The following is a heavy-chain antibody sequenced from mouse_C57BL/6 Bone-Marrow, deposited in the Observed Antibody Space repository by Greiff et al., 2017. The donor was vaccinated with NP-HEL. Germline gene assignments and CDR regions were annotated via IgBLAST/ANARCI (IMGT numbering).Heavy chain of an antibody. CDR1: GFTFSDYG. CDR3: ALLRFYAMDY. Sequence: EVQRVESGGGLVKPGGSLKLSCAASGFTFSDYGMHWVRQAPEKGLEWVAYISSGSSTIYYADTVKGRFTISRDNAKNTLFLQMTSLRSEDTAMYYCALLRFYAMDYWGQGTSVTVSS. J-gene: IGHJ4*01. V-gene: IGHV5-17*01. D-gene: IGHD1-1*01. CDR2: ISSGSSTI.